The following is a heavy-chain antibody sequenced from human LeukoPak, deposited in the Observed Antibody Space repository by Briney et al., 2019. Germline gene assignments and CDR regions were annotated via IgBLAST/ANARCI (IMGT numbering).Heavy chain of an antibody. D-gene: IGHD3-22*01. CDR1: GGSISSYY. Sequence: SETLSLTCTVSGGSISSYYWSWIRQPPGKGLEWIGYIYYSGTTNYNPSLKSRVTISVDTSKNQFSLNLSSVTAADTAVYYCARGQLVFYYDSSGYSRGTAFDIWGQGTMVTVSS. J-gene: IGHJ3*02. CDR3: ARGQLVFYYDSSGYSRGTAFDI. CDR2: IYYSGTT. V-gene: IGHV4-59*01.